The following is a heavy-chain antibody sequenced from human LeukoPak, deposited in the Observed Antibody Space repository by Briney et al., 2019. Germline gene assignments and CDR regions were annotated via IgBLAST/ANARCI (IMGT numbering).Heavy chain of an antibody. CDR1: GFTFSSYA. D-gene: IGHD3-9*01. Sequence: PGGSLRLSCAASGFTFSSYAMHWVRQAPGKGLEWVAVISYGGSNKYYADSVKGRFTISRDNSKNTLYLQMNSLRAEDTAVYYCGRDPSTEGTGYYDYWGQGTLVTVSS. CDR2: ISYGGSNK. CDR3: GRDPSTEGTGYYDY. V-gene: IGHV3-30-3*01. J-gene: IGHJ4*02.